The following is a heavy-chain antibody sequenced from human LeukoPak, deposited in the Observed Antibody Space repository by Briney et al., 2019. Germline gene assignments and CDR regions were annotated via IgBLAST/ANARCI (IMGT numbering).Heavy chain of an antibody. Sequence: GRSLRLSCAASGLTFSSYGMHWVRQAPGKGLEWVAVISYDGSNKYYADSAKGRFTISRDNSKNTLYLQMNSLRAEDTAVYYCANSRSPVPAAIYFSDGMDVWGQGTTVTVSS. D-gene: IGHD2-2*02. J-gene: IGHJ6*02. CDR3: ANSRSPVPAAIYFSDGMDV. CDR2: ISYDGSNK. CDR1: GLTFSSYG. V-gene: IGHV3-30*18.